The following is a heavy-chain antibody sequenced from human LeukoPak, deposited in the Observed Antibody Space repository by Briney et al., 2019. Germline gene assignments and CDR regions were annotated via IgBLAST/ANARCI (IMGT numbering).Heavy chain of an antibody. CDR3: ARAAPPYSSSWYGSYYFDY. V-gene: IGHV3-74*01. CDR2: INSDGSGT. Sequence: GGSLRLSCAASGFTFSSYWMHWVRQAPGKGLVWVSRINSDGSGTSYADSVKGRFTISRDNAKNTLYLQMNSLRAEDTAVYYCARAAPPYSSSWYGSYYFDYWGQGTLVTVSS. J-gene: IGHJ4*02. D-gene: IGHD6-13*01. CDR1: GFTFSSYW.